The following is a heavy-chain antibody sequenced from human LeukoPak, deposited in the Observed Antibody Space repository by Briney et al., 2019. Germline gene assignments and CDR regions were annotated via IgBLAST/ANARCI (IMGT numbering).Heavy chain of an antibody. CDR3: ARDRRDGYNYES. V-gene: IGHV1-2*02. J-gene: IGHJ4*02. D-gene: IGHD5-24*01. CDR1: GYTFTSYD. Sequence: ASVKVSCKASGYTFTSYDINWVRQATGQGLEWMGWINPNSGGANYAQKFQGRVTMTRDTSISTAYMELSRLRSDDTAVYYCARDRRDGYNYESWGQGTLVTVSS. CDR2: INPNSGGA.